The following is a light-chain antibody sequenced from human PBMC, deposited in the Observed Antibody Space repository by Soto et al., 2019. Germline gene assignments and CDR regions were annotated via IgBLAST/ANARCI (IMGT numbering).Light chain of an antibody. CDR3: SSYTTSSTHV. CDR2: EVS. V-gene: IGLV2-14*01. CDR1: SSDVGGYQF. Sequence: SALTQPASVSGSPGQSIIISCTGSSSDVGGYQFVSWYQQHPGKAPKLVAYEVSHRPSGVSNRFSASKFGNTASQTISGLQPEDEADYYCSSYTTSSTHVFGTGTQLTVL. J-gene: IGLJ1*01.